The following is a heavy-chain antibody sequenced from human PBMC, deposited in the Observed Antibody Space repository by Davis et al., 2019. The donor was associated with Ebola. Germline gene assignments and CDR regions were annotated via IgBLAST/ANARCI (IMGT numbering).Heavy chain of an antibody. Sequence: GGSLRLPCAASGFTFSSYAMHWVRQAPGKGLEWVAVISYDGSNKYYADSVKGRFTISRDNSKNTLYLQMNSLRAEDTAVYYCARGTTMIVVVTLDYWGQGTLVTVSS. CDR3: ARGTTMIVVVTLDY. J-gene: IGHJ4*02. D-gene: IGHD3-22*01. CDR2: ISYDGSNK. CDR1: GFTFSSYA. V-gene: IGHV3-30*04.